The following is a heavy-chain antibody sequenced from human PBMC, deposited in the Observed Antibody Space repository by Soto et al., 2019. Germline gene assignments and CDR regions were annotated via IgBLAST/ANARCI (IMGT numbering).Heavy chain of an antibody. CDR2: XSGSGGST. D-gene: IGHD2-21*02. V-gene: IGHV3-23*01. Sequence: GGSLRLSCAASGFTFSSYAMSWVRQXXGXXXXXXXXXSGSGGSTYYADSVKGRFTISRXNSXXTLYXXXXXLRAEDTAVYYCAGRCGGDCYSEEVAPEVIRGPIDYWGQGTLVTVSS. J-gene: IGHJ4*02. CDR3: AGRCGGDCYSEEVAPEVIRGPIDY. CDR1: GFTFSSYA.